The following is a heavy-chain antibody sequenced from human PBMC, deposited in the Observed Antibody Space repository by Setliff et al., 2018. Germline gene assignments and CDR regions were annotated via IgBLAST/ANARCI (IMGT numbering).Heavy chain of an antibody. Sequence: GSLRLSCAASGFTFSRYWMSWVRQAPGKVLEWVANIKQDGSEKYYVDSVKGRFTISRDNAKNSLYLQMNSLRAEDTAVYYCARDHVYGSQYYYYYYGMDVWGQGTTVTVSS. D-gene: IGHD3-10*01. V-gene: IGHV3-7*01. CDR1: GFTFSRYW. CDR3: ARDHVYGSQYYYYYYGMDV. J-gene: IGHJ6*02. CDR2: IKQDGSEK.